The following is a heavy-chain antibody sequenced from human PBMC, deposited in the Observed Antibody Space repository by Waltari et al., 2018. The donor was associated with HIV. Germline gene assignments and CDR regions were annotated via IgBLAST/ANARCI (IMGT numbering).Heavy chain of an antibody. Sequence: LSESGGGLVQSGGSLRLSCAASGFTFTNYAISWVRQAPGRGRERVSGVRGSSNTYYVDAVKGRFTISRDISKNILYLEMNNLRVDDTAVYYCAKGGLADNWFDPWGQGTPVTVSS. CDR2: VRGSSNT. D-gene: IGHD6-19*01. J-gene: IGHJ5*02. CDR1: GFTFTNYA. CDR3: AKGGLADNWFDP. V-gene: IGHV3-23*01.